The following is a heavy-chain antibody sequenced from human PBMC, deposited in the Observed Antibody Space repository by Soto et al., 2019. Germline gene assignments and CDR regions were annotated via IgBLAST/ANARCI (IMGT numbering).Heavy chain of an antibody. CDR1: GDSVTGNTAG. D-gene: IGHD1-1*01. CDR2: TYYRSKWYY. Sequence: SQTLSLTCVISGDSVTGNTAGWNWIRQSPSRGLEWLGRTYYRSKWYYDYAGSVKGRMTINPDTSRNQFSLQLNSVSPEDTGMFYCARSDHEVPYYGMDVWGQGTTVTVSS. CDR3: ARSDHEVPYYGMDV. J-gene: IGHJ6*02. V-gene: IGHV6-1*01.